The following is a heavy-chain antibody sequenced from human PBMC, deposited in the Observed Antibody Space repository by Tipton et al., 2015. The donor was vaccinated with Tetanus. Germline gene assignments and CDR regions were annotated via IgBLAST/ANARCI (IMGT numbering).Heavy chain of an antibody. Sequence: SLRLSCAASGFTFSSYGMHWVRQAPGKGLEWVAVIWYDGSNKYYADSVKGRFTISRDNSKNTLYLQMNSLRAEDTAVYYCASLSGSYIQGDFDYRGQGTLVTVSS. D-gene: IGHD1-26*01. J-gene: IGHJ4*02. V-gene: IGHV3-33*01. CDR1: GFTFSSYG. CDR3: ASLSGSYIQGDFDY. CDR2: IWYDGSNK.